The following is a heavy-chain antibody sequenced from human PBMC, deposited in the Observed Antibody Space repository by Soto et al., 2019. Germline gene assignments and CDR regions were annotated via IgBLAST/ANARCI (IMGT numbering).Heavy chain of an antibody. D-gene: IGHD6-25*01. CDR1: GFLIRDNYF. CDR2: IYHDGDT. CDR3: AKDSSGLDP. J-gene: IGHJ5*02. Sequence: PSETLSLTCAVSGFLIRDNYFWGWIRQPPGKGLEWLGSIYHDGDTRYNPSLKSRVTISVDTSKNEFTLRVTSVTAADTAVYFCAKDSSGLDPWSQGTLVTVSS. V-gene: IGHV4-38-2*02.